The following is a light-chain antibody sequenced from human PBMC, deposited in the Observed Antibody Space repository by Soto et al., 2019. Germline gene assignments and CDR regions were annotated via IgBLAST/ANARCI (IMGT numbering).Light chain of an antibody. CDR3: QKYETSPYT. V-gene: IGKV3-20*01. CDR2: HSS. CDR1: QDIKSRD. Sequence: EVVLTQSPGTLSLSPGERASLSCRASQDIKSRDLAWYQQRPGQAPRLLIYHSSARATGIPERFSASGSGTDFTLTISRLEPEFSAVYFCQKYETSPYTFRQGTKVDIK. J-gene: IGKJ2*01.